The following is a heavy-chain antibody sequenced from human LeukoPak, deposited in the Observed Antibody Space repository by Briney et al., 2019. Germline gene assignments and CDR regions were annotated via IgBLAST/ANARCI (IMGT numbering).Heavy chain of an antibody. J-gene: IGHJ4*02. CDR3: AREGNDYYYDQ. Sequence: QPGGSLILSCAASGFTFSSSEMTWVRQAPGKGLKWVSYISSGGGTIYYADSVKGRFTISRDNAKNSLYLQVASLRGDDTATYYCAREGNDYYYDQWGQGTLVTVSP. CDR1: GFTFSSSE. V-gene: IGHV3-48*03. CDR2: ISSGGGTI. D-gene: IGHD3-16*01.